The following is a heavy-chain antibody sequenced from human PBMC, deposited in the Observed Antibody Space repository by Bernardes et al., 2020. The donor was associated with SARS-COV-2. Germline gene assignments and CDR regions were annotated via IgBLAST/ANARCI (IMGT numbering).Heavy chain of an antibody. CDR3: AKGGRGLGASHVVPAAWLDS. Sequence: ASVKVSCKTSGYTFIAYFIHWVRQVPGQGPEWMGWINPNTGGTYVAQKFQGRVAMTRGASIKTAYLELTSLKSDDTAIYYCAKGGRGLGASHVVPAAWLDSWGQGTQITVSS. CDR1: GYTFIAYF. D-gene: IGHD2-2*01. J-gene: IGHJ4*02. CDR2: INPNTGGT. V-gene: IGHV1-2*02.